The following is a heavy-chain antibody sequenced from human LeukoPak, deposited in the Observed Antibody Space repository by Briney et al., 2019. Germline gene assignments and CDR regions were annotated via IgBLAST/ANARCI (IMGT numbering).Heavy chain of an antibody. V-gene: IGHV3-7*03. J-gene: IGHJ4*02. CDR3: ARGGHRQKEF. Sequence: GGSLRLSCSASGFTFSNYWMTWVRQSPGKGLEWVAIIKHDGSDKYCVDSVKGRFTISRDNAKNSLYLQMSSLRAEDTAVYYCARGGHRQKEFWGQGTPVTVSS. D-gene: IGHD3-10*01. CDR2: IKHDGSDK. CDR1: GFTFSNYW.